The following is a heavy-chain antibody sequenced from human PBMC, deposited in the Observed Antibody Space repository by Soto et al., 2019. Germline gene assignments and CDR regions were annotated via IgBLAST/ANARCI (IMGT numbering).Heavy chain of an antibody. Sequence: LPETLSLTCTVSGGSISDYYWSWIRQPPGKGLEWIGYIFYSGSTNYNPSLKSRVTISVDTSRNQFSLKLSSVAAADTAVYYCARRASWFFDYWGQGTLVTVSS. D-gene: IGHD6-13*01. V-gene: IGHV4-59*01. CDR2: IFYSGST. CDR3: ARRASWFFDY. J-gene: IGHJ4*02. CDR1: GGSISDYY.